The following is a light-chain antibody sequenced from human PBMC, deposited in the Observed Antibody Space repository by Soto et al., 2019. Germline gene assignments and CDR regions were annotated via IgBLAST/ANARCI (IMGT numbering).Light chain of an antibody. J-gene: IGKJ2*01. Sequence: EIVMTQSPATLSLSPGERATLSCRASQSVTSNLAWYQQKPGQAPRLLIHGASSRATGVPVRFSGSGSGTEFTRTISSLQAEDFAVYYCHHYNYGPPGYTLGQGTKREIK. CDR2: GAS. CDR1: QSVTSN. V-gene: IGKV3-15*01. CDR3: HHYNYGPPGYT.